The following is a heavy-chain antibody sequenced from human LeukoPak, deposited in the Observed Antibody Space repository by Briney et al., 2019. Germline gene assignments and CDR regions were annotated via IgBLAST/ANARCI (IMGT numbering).Heavy chain of an antibody. V-gene: IGHV3-21*01. Sequence: GGSLRLSCAASGFTFSSYSMNWVRQAPGKGLEWVSSISSSSSYIYYADSVKGRFTVSRDNAKNSLYLQMNSLRVEDTALYYCAREGEDSPSGSYDYWGQGTLVTVSS. CDR2: ISSSSSYI. CDR3: AREGEDSPSGSYDY. CDR1: GFTFSSYS. J-gene: IGHJ4*02. D-gene: IGHD1-26*01.